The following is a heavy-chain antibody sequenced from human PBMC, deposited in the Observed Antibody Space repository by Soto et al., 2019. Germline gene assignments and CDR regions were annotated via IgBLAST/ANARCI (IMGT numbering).Heavy chain of an antibody. CDR3: AQDFGGRRPFHY. CDR2: LTGSGAST. Sequence: EVQMLESGGGLVQPGGSLRISCAASGFTFGTYAMTWVGQAPGKGLEWVAALTGSGASTYYADSVRARFIISRDNSKNTLYLQMYSLRAEDTAVYYCAQDFGGRRPFHYWGQGTLVTVSS. D-gene: IGHD1-26*01. V-gene: IGHV3-23*01. CDR1: GFTFGTYA. J-gene: IGHJ4*02.